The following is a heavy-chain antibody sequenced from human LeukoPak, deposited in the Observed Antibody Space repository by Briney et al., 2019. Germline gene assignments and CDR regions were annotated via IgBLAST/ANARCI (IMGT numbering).Heavy chain of an antibody. V-gene: IGHV3-66*02. D-gene: IGHD3-10*01. CDR2: IYADGAT. J-gene: IGHJ5*02. Sequence: GGSLRLSCAASGITVSQNDMSWVRQAPGRGLEWVSLIYADGATHYADSVEGRFTISRDNSKNTVYLEMNSLRPEDTAVYFCARDRAGRKAWVEFDPWGQGTLVTVSS. CDR1: GITVSQND. CDR3: ARDRAGRKAWVEFDP.